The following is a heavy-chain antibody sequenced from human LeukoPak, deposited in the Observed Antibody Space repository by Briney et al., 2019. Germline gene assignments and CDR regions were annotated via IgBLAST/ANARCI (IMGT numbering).Heavy chain of an antibody. D-gene: IGHD5-18*01. Sequence: PGGSLRLSCAASGFTFSDYYMSWIRQAPGKGLEWVANIKKDGSEKYYVDSVKGRFTISRDNAKTSLYLQMNSLRAEDTAVYYCARDLSGVAGYTYGRGIVYWGQGTLVTVS. CDR2: IKKDGSEK. J-gene: IGHJ4*02. CDR1: GFTFSDYY. V-gene: IGHV3-7*01. CDR3: ARDLSGVAGYTYGRGIVY.